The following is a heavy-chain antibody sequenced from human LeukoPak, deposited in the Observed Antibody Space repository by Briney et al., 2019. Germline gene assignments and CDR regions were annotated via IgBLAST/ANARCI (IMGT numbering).Heavy chain of an antibody. J-gene: IGHJ3*01. CDR3: AAEAAYYYDSRDAFDV. Sequence: TSVKVSCKASGFTFTSSAVQWVRQARGQRLEWIGWIVVGSGNTNYAQKFQERVTITRDMSTSLVYMELSSLRSEDTAVYYCAAEAAYYYDSRDAFDVWGQGTMVTVSS. V-gene: IGHV1-58*01. CDR1: GFTFTSSA. CDR2: IVVGSGNT. D-gene: IGHD3-22*01.